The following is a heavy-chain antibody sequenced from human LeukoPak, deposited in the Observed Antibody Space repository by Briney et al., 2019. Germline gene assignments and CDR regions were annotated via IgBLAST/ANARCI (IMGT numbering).Heavy chain of an antibody. CDR3: ARLYSSSPNWFDP. CDR2: IYYSGST. Sequence: SWVRQAPGKGLEWIGYIYYSGSTYYNPSLKSRVTISVDTSKNQFSLKLSSVTAADTAVYYCARLYSSSPNWFDPWGQGTLVTVSS. V-gene: IGHV4-30-4*08. D-gene: IGHD6-6*01. J-gene: IGHJ5*02.